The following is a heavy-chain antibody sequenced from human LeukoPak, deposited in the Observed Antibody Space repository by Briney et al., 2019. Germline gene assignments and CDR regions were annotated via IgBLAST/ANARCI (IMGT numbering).Heavy chain of an antibody. J-gene: IGHJ4*02. V-gene: IGHV3-30*02. CDR1: GFVLNNHD. CDR2: IRYDESNK. D-gene: IGHD3-3*01. CDR3: ARDRAWNCFDY. Sequence: GGSLRLSCAASGFVLNNHDMHWVRQARGRGLEWVAMIRYDESNKYYADFVKGRFTISRDISKNTLYLRMDSLRAEDTAVYYFARDRAWNCFDYWGQGTLVTVSS.